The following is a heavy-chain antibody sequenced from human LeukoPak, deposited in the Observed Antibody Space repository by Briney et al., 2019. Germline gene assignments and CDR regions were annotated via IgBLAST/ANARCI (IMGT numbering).Heavy chain of an antibody. V-gene: IGHV1-2*06. CDR2: INPKSGGT. J-gene: IGHJ4*02. Sequence: ASVKVSCKASGYIFTDYYIHWVRQSHAQGLEWMGRINPKSGGTDDAQDFQSKVTMTRDSSINTVHLYLSSLTSDDTAVYYCARDLASTPHWELDYWGQGSPVTVSP. CDR1: GYIFTDYY. D-gene: IGHD7-27*01. CDR3: ARDLASTPHWELDY.